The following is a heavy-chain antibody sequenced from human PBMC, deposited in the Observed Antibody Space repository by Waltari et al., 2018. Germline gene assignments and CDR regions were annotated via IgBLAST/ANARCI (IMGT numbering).Heavy chain of an antibody. CDR2: FSPDGGRA. CDR1: GYTFTSHY. Sequence: QVQLVQSGAEVKKPGASLKVSCKASGYTFTSHYIHWVRQTPGQGLEWMGLFSPDGGRATYARKFQVRVTMTSDTSTSTVYMELNSLRSDDTAIYYCARGLGTYSGSGSLSPFDFWGQGTPLTVSS. CDR3: ARGLGTYSGSGSLSPFDF. V-gene: IGHV1-46*01. J-gene: IGHJ4*02. D-gene: IGHD3-10*01.